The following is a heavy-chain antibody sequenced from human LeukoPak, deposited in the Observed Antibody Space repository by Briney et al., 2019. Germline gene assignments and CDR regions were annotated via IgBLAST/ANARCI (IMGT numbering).Heavy chain of an antibody. V-gene: IGHV3-21*01. CDR2: ISTSSSSK. CDR3: ARWDDLFLIDF. CDR1: GFTFRSYR. Sequence: GGSLRLSCAVSGFTFRSYRMSWVRQALGKGLEWVSSISTSSSSKYYADSVKGRFTVSRDNAKNSLDLQMNSLRAEDTAVYYCARWDDLFLIDFWGQGTLVTVSS. D-gene: IGHD3-9*01. J-gene: IGHJ4*02.